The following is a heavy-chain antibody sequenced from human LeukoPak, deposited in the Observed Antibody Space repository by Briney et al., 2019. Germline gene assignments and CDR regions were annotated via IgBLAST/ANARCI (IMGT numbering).Heavy chain of an antibody. J-gene: IGHJ3*02. CDR3: ASIQLWYGDAFDI. V-gene: IGHV3-23*01. CDR1: GFTFSSYA. Sequence: GGSLRLSCEASGFTFSSYAMSWVRQAPGKGLEWVSAISGSGVTTHYAGSVKGRFSISRDNSKNTLYLQMNSLRAEDTAVYYCASIQLWYGDAFDIWGQGTMVTVSS. D-gene: IGHD5-18*01. CDR2: ISGSGVTT.